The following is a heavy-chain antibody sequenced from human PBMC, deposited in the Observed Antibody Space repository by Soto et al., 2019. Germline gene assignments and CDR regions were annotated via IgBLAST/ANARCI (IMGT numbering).Heavy chain of an antibody. J-gene: IGHJ3*02. CDR1: GYTFTSFG. Sequence: QVQLVQSGAEVKKPRASVKVSCKASGYTFTSFGISWVRQAPGQGLEWMGWISANNGNTNYAENLQGRVTMTTDTSTSTAYMALRSLSSDDTAVYYCARDHRGGTEAFDIWGQGTMVTVSS. D-gene: IGHD2-15*01. V-gene: IGHV1-18*01. CDR3: ARDHRGGTEAFDI. CDR2: ISANNGNT.